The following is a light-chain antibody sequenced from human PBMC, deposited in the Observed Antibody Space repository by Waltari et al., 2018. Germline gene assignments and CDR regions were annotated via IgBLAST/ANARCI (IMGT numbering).Light chain of an antibody. Sequence: QSALTQPPSASGSRGQSVTISCTGTSTDVGGYNYVSWYQQYPGKVPKLIIYDVTKLPSGVPARFSGSKSGNEASLTVSGLQAEDEAVYFCSSFAPSNTVVFGGGTKLTVL. V-gene: IGLV2-8*01. CDR3: SSFAPSNTVV. CDR2: DVT. J-gene: IGLJ2*01. CDR1: STDVGGYNY.